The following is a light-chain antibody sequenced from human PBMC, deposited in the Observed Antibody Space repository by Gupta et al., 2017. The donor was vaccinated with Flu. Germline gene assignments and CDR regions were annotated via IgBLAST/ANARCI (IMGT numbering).Light chain of an antibody. CDR1: QSVSIY. J-gene: IGKJ3*01. CDR3: QQRSNWPGT. V-gene: IGKV3-11*01. CDR2: DAS. Sequence: SLSPGDRSTLSCRASQSVSIYLAWYQQKPGQAPKLLIYDASNRSTGIPARFSGSRSGTDFTLTISSLEPEDFAVYYCQQRSNWPGTFGHGTKVDIK.